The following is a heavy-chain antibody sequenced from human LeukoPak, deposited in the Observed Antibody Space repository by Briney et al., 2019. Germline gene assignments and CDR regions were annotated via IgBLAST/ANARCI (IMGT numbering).Heavy chain of an antibody. CDR3: AREVVDTAMVTFDY. D-gene: IGHD5-18*01. J-gene: IGHJ4*02. V-gene: IGHV1-69*06. Sequence: ASVKVSCKASGGTFSSYAISWVRQAPGQGLEWMGGIIPIFGTANYAQKFQGRVTITADKSTSTAYMELSSLRSEDTAVYYCAREVVDTAMVTFDYWGQGTLVTVSS. CDR2: IIPIFGTA. CDR1: GGTFSSYA.